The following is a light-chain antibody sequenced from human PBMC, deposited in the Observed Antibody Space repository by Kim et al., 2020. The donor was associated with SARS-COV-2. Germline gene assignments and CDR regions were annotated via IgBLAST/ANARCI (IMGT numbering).Light chain of an antibody. CDR2: GAS. V-gene: IGKV1-17*01. J-gene: IGKJ5*01. CDR3: LQHNAYPIT. Sequence: SVRDRVTFTCRSSQDSRYYLVCYQRNPGRCPKRLIYGASSLQSWVPSSFSGSGSGPEFTLAISSLPPEDFATSFCLQHNAYPITCGQGTRLEIK. CDR1: QDSRYY.